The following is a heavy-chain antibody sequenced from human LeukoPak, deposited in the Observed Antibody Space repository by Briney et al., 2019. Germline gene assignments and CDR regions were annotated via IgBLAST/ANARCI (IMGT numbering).Heavy chain of an antibody. CDR1: GGTFSSYA. J-gene: IGHJ4*02. Sequence: SVKVSCKASGGTFSSYAISWVRQAPGQGLEWMGGIIPIFGTANYAQKFQGRVTITADESTSTAYMELSSLRSEDTAVYYCAKPQYSSSPMPDYWGQGTLVTVSS. CDR3: AKPQYSSSPMPDY. D-gene: IGHD6-6*01. CDR2: IIPIFGTA. V-gene: IGHV1-69*13.